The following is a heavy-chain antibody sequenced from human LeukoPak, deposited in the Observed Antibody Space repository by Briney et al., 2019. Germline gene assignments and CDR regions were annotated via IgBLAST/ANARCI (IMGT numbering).Heavy chain of an antibody. V-gene: IGHV3-48*03. D-gene: IGHD3-9*01. CDR2: ISSSGSTI. CDR1: GFTFSSYE. J-gene: IGHJ3*02. CDR3: ARDSFSFDWLLEKAGAFDI. Sequence: GGSLRLSCAASGFTFSSYEMNWVRQAPGKGLEWVSYISSSGSTIYYADSVKGRFTISRDNAKNSLYLQMNSLRAEDTAVYYCARDSFSFDWLLEKAGAFDIWGQGTMVTVSS.